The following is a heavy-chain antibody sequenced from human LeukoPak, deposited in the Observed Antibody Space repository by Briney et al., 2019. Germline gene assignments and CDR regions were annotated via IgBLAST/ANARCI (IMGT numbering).Heavy chain of an antibody. J-gene: IGHJ4*02. D-gene: IGHD3-10*01. CDR2: IHYIGST. V-gene: IGHV4-59*01. CDR1: GGSISAYY. CDR3: ARASVWFGEPTTIDS. Sequence: SETLSLTCTVTGGSISAYYWTWIRQPPGEGLEWIGYIHYIGSTSYNPSLRGRVTISIDTSKNQFSLKLRSVTAADTAVYYCARASVWFGEPTTIDSGGRGTLATVSS.